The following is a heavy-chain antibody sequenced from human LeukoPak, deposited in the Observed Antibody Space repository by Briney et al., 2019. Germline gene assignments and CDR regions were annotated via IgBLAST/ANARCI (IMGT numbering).Heavy chain of an antibody. CDR1: GFTFSSYT. J-gene: IGHJ3*02. CDR3: ARESEAFDI. V-gene: IGHV3-30-3*01. CDR2: ISYDGSDK. Sequence: GGSLRLSCAASGFTFSSYTMHWVRQAPGKGLEWEAVISYDGSDKYYADSVKGRFTISRDNSKNTLYLQMDSLRAEDTAVYYCARESEAFDIWGQGTLVTVSS.